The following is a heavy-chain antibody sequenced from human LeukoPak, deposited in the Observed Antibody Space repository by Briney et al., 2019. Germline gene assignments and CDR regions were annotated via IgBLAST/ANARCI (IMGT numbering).Heavy chain of an antibody. V-gene: IGHV4-39*01. D-gene: IGHD6-6*01. Sequence: SETLSLTCTVSGGSISSSSYYWGWIRQPPGTGLEWIGSIYYSGSTYYNPSLKSRVTISVDTSKNQFSLKLSSVTAADTAVYYCARSAVAAFQYYFDYWGQGTLVTVSS. CDR2: IYYSGST. CDR1: GGSISSSSYY. J-gene: IGHJ4*02. CDR3: ARSAVAAFQYYFDY.